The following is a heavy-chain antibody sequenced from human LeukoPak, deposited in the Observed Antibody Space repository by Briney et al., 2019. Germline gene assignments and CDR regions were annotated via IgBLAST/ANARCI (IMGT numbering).Heavy chain of an antibody. CDR1: GGFITSYY. CDR2: IYYSGST. D-gene: IGHD1-14*01. CDR3: ARHNLTLTDDY. V-gene: IGHV4-39*07. Sequence: SETLSLTCTVSGGFITSYYWGWIRQPPGKGLEWIGTIYYSGSTYYNPSLKSRGTISVDTSKSQFSLRLSSVTAADTAVYYCARHNLTLTDDYWGQGTLVTVSS. J-gene: IGHJ4*02.